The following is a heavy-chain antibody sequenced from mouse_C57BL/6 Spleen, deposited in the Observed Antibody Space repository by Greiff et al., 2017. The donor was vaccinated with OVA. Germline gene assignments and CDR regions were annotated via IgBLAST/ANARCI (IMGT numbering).Heavy chain of an antibody. Sequence: VQLQQSGPELVKPGASVKISCKASGYSFTDYNMNWVKQSNGKSLEWIGVINPNYGTTSYNQKFKGKATLTVDQSSSTAYRQLNSLTAEDSAVYYGAGVIYYDYDGAWFAYWGQGTLVTVSA. J-gene: IGHJ3*01. CDR1: GYSFTDYN. CDR3: AGVIYYDYDGAWFAY. V-gene: IGHV1-39*01. D-gene: IGHD2-4*01. CDR2: INPNYGTT.